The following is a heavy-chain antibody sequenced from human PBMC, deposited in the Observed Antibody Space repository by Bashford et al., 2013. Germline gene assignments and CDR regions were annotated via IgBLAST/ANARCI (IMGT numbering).Heavy chain of an antibody. J-gene: IGHJ4*02. CDR1: GYSFTSYW. D-gene: IGHD6-19*01. CDR2: IYPGDSDT. Sequence: GESLKISCKGSGYSFTSYWIGWVRQMPGKGLEWMGIIYPGDSDTRYSPSFQGQVTISADKSISTAYLQWSSLKASDTAMYYCARTPPLEGWLVYYFDYWGQGTLVTVSS. CDR3: ARTPPLEGWLVYYFDY. V-gene: IGHV5-51*01.